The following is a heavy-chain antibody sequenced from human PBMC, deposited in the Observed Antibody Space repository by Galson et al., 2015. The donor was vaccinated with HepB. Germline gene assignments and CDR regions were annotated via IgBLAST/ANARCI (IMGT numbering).Heavy chain of an antibody. D-gene: IGHD4-17*01. CDR1: GFTFSDYY. Sequence: SLRLSCAASGFTFSDYYMSWIRQAPGKGLEWVSYISSNAIYTNYADSVKGRFTISRDNAKNSLYLQINSLRAEETAVYYCTRVADADYGDHSHFDSWGQGTLVTVSS. J-gene: IGHJ4*02. CDR3: TRVADADYGDHSHFDS. CDR2: ISSNAIYT. V-gene: IGHV3-11*06.